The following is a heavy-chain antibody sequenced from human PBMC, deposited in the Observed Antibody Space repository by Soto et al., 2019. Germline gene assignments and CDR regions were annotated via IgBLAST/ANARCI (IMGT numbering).Heavy chain of an antibody. V-gene: IGHV3-49*04. CDR2: IRSKAYGGTT. D-gene: IGHD3-3*01. CDR1: GFTFGDYA. CDR3: TREGYDFWSGYSPSPLDV. Sequence: GGSLRLSCTASGFTFGDYAMSWVRQAPGKGLEWVGFIRSKAYGGTTEYAASVKGRFTISRDDSKSIAYLQMNSLKTEDTAVYYCTREGYDFWSGYSPSPLDVWGQGTTVTVSS. J-gene: IGHJ6*02.